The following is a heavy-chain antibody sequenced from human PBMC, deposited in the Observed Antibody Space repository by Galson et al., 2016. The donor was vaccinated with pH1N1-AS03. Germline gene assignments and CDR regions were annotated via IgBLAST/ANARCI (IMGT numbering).Heavy chain of an antibody. CDR3: ARTAGWLPDF. D-gene: IGHD3-9*01. J-gene: IGHJ4*02. CDR2: IYWDDDK. CDR1: GFSLPTSAVG. Sequence: PALVKPTQTLTLTRTFSGFSLPTSAVGVVWIRQPPGKALEWLALIYWDDDKRYNSSLKSRLTITKDTSKNQVVLTMTNMDPVDTATYYCARTAGWLPDFWGLGTLVTVSS. V-gene: IGHV2-5*02.